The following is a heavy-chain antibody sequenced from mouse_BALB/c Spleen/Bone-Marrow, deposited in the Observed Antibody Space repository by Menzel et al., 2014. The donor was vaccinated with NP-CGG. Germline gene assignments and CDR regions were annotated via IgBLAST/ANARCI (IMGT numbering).Heavy chain of an antibody. Sequence: VQLQESGAELVKPGASVKLSCKASGYTFXSYWMYWVIQRPGQGLEWIGEINPRSGRTNYNEKFKSRATLTVDKSSSTAYMQLSSLTSKDSAVYYCARGLYGAMDYWGQGTSVTVSS. CDR3: ARGLYGAMDY. J-gene: IGHJ4*01. CDR1: GYTFXSYW. V-gene: IGHV1S81*02. CDR2: INPRSGRT. D-gene: IGHD1-1*01.